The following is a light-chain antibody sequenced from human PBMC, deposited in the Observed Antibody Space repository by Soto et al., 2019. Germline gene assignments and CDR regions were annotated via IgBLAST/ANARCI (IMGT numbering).Light chain of an antibody. CDR1: SSDVGSYNL. CDR3: CSYAGSSTFVV. Sequence: QSALTQPASVSGSPGQSITISWTGTSSDVGSYNLVSWYQQHPGKAPKLMIYEVSKRPSGVSNRFSGSKSGNTASLTISGLQAEDEADYYCCSYAGSSTFVVFGGGTQLTVL. CDR2: EVS. V-gene: IGLV2-23*02. J-gene: IGLJ2*01.